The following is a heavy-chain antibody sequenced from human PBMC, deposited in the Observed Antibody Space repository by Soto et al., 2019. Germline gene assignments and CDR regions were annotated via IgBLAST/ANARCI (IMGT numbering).Heavy chain of an antibody. Sequence: ASVKVASKAHSDPFTSYYINCVRHAHGQGREWMGVINPHGGSTAYAQKFKGRVTLTRDTSASTVYMEVSSLTSEDTAMYYCARSSGGNFGIIIAGPNWFAPWGQGTMVTVSS. CDR3: ARSSGGNFGIIIAGPNWFAP. J-gene: IGHJ5*02. D-gene: IGHD1-26*01. V-gene: IGHV1-46*01. CDR1: SDPFTSYY. CDR2: INPHGGST.